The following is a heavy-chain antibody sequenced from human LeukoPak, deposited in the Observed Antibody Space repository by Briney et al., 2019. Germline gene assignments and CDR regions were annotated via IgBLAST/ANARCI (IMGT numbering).Heavy chain of an antibody. D-gene: IGHD4-17*01. V-gene: IGHV3-23*01. Sequence: PGGSLRLSCAASEFDFSSHAMTWVRQAPGKGLEWVSAISISGSKTYYADSVKGRFTISRDNSKNTLYLQMNSLSAEDTAVYYCANEIRPNDYWGQGTQVTVSS. CDR3: ANEIRPNDY. CDR1: EFDFSSHA. J-gene: IGHJ4*02. CDR2: ISISGSKT.